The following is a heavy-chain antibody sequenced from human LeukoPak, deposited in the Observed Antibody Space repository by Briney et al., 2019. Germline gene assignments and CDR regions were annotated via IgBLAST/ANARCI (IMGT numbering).Heavy chain of an antibody. Sequence: GESLKISCKGSGYSFTSYWIGWVRPMRGKGLEWMGIIYPGDSDTRYSPSFQGQATISADKSISTAYLQWSSLKASDTAMYYCATTTVTNQYDAFDIWGQGTMVTVSS. CDR3: ATTTVTNQYDAFDI. V-gene: IGHV5-51*01. D-gene: IGHD4-17*01. CDR1: GYSFTSYW. CDR2: IYPGDSDT. J-gene: IGHJ3*02.